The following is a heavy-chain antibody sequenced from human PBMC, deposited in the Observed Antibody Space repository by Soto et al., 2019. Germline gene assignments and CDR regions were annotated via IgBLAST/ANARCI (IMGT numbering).Heavy chain of an antibody. J-gene: IGHJ6*02. CDR3: ARWDSSSSYYYYGMDV. CDR1: GYTFTSYY. Sequence: QVQLVQSGAEVKKPGASVKVSCKASGYTFTSYYMHWVRQAPGQGLEWMGIINPSGGSTRYAQKFQGGIAMTTDTSTSTVYMELSSLRSEDTAVYYCARWDSSSSYYYYGMDVWGQGTTVTVSS. D-gene: IGHD6-6*01. V-gene: IGHV1-46*01. CDR2: INPSGGST.